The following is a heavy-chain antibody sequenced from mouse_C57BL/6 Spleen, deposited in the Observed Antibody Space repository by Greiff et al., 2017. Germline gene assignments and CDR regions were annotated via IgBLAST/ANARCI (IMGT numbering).Heavy chain of an antibody. CDR1: GYTFTDYN. CDR2: INPNNGGT. V-gene: IGHV1-18*01. J-gene: IGHJ1*03. CDR3: ARSGELRRRYFDV. Sequence: VQLQQSGPELVKPGASVTIPCKASGYTFTDYNMGWVKQSHGKSLEWIGDINPNNGGTIYNQKFKGEATMTVDKSSSTASMELRSLTSEATADYYWARSGELRRRYFDVWGTGTTVTVSS. D-gene: IGHD4-1*01.